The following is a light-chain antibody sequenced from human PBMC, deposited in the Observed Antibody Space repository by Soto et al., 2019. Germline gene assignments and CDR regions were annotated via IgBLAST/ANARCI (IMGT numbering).Light chain of an antibody. CDR3: QQYGGSPPIT. V-gene: IGKV3-20*01. Sequence: VLTQSPGNLSLSPGERATLSCRASQSVSSTYLAWYQHKPVQAPRLLIYGASTRATGIPDGFSGSGSGTDFSLTISRLEPEDFAVYYCQQYGGSPPITFGQGTRLEIK. CDR1: QSVSSTY. J-gene: IGKJ5*01. CDR2: GAS.